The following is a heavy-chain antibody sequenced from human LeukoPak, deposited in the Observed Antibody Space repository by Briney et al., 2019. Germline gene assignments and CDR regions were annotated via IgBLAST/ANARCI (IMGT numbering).Heavy chain of an antibody. Sequence: GGSLRLSCAASGFTFSSYAMHWVRQAPGKGLEYVSAISSNGGSTYYANSVKGRFTISRDNSKNTLYLQMNSLRAEDTAVYYCARDPYSGTYGDTYYYYMDVWGKGTTVTISS. J-gene: IGHJ6*03. D-gene: IGHD1-26*01. CDR3: ARDPYSGTYGDTYYYYMDV. CDR2: ISSNGGST. V-gene: IGHV3-64*01. CDR1: GFTFSSYA.